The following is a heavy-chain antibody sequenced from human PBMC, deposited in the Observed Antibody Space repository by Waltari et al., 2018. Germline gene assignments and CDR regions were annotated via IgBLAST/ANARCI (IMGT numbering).Heavy chain of an antibody. CDR2: ISSSSSYI. CDR3: ARKGPSILGEPWFDP. J-gene: IGHJ5*02. D-gene: IGHD1-26*01. Sequence: EVQLVESGGGLVKPGGSLRLSCAASGFTFSSYSMNWVRQAPGKGLEWVSSISSSSSYIYYADSVKGRFTISRDNAKNSLYLQMNSLRAEDTAVYYCARKGPSILGEPWFDPWGQGTLVTVSS. V-gene: IGHV3-21*01. CDR1: GFTFSSYS.